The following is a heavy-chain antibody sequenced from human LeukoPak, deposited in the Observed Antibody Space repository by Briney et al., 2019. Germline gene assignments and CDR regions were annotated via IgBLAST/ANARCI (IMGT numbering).Heavy chain of an antibody. V-gene: IGHV1-8*01. J-gene: IGHJ6*02. CDR3: ARGLDYGGKVDDYNYYYYGMDV. Sequence: EASVKVSCKASGYTFTSYDINWVRQATGQGLEWMRWMNPNSGNTGYAQKFQGRVTMTRNTSISTAYMELSSLRSEDTAVYYCARGLDYGGKVDDYNYYYYGMDVWGQGTTVTVSS. CDR1: GYTFTSYD. D-gene: IGHD4-23*01. CDR2: MNPNSGNT.